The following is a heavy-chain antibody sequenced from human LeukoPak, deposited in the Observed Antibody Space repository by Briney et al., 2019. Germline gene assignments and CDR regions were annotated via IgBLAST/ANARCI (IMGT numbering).Heavy chain of an antibody. J-gene: IGHJ4*02. CDR1: GGSISSYY. Sequence: SETLSLTCTVSGGSISSYYWSWIRQYPGAGLEWIGYINYSGTTYYNPSLKSRVTISVDTSKNQLSLKLTSVTAADTGVYYCARGDGFGGNDYWGQGTLVTVSS. V-gene: IGHV4-59*06. CDR2: INYSGTT. D-gene: IGHD3-10*01. CDR3: ARGDGFGGNDY.